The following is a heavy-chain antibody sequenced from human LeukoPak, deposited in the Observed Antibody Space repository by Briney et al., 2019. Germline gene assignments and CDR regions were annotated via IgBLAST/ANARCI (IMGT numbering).Heavy chain of an antibody. CDR2: ISAYNGNT. V-gene: IGHV1-18*01. Sequence: ASVKVSCKASGYTFTSYGISWVRQAPGQGLEWMGWISAYNGNTNYAQKLQGRVTMTTGTSTSTAYMVLRSLRSDDTAVYYCARDYVWGSYPGDAFDIWGQGTMVTVSS. J-gene: IGHJ3*02. CDR3: ARDYVWGSYPGDAFDI. CDR1: GYTFTSYG. D-gene: IGHD3-16*02.